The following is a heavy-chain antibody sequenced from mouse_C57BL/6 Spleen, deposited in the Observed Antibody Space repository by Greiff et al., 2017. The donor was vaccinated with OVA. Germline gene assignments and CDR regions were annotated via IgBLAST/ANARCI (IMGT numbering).Heavy chain of an antibody. CDR1: GYTFTSYW. J-gene: IGHJ2*01. CDR2: IYPGSGST. V-gene: IGHV1-55*01. D-gene: IGHD4-1*01. CDR3: ARRGLGRGYFDY. Sequence: QVQLQQPGAELVKPGASVKMSCKASGYTFTSYWITWVKQRPGQGLEWIGDIYPGSGSTNYNEKFKSKATLTVDTSSSTAYMQLSSLTSEDSAVYDCARRGLGRGYFDYWGQGTTLTVSS.